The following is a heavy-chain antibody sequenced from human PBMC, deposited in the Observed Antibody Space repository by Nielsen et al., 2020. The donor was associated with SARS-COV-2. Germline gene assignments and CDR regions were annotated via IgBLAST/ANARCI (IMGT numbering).Heavy chain of an antibody. J-gene: IGHJ6*02. V-gene: IGHV3-30*04. Sequence: WIRQPPGKGLEWVAAISHDGTNEYYADSVKGRFTVSRDNSKNTVYLQVNSLRLEDTALYYCARGTPYCSSTSWWACYYYGMDVWGQGTTVTVSS. CDR2: ISHDGTNE. CDR3: ARGTPYCSSTSWWACYYYGMDV. D-gene: IGHD2-2*01.